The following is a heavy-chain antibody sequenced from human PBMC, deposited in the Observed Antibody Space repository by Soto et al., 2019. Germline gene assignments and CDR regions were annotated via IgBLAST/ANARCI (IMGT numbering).Heavy chain of an antibody. D-gene: IGHD3-10*01. CDR3: ARHSGKNRSPDPDRYFDY. CDR2: IHPGDSDT. J-gene: IGHJ4*02. Sequence: GESLKISCKGSGYSFTSYWIGWVRQMSGKGLEWMGFIHPGDSDTRYSPSFQGQVTISADKSISTAYLQWSSLKASDTAMYYCARHSGKNRSPDPDRYFDYWGQGTVVTVSS. CDR1: GYSFTSYW. V-gene: IGHV5-51*01.